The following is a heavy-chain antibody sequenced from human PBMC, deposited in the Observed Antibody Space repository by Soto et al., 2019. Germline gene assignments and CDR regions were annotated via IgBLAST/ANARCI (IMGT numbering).Heavy chain of an antibody. CDR2: ISGSGGST. CDR3: AKDEELLWFGELFPYYYYYMDA. V-gene: IGHV3-23*01. CDR1: GFTFSSYA. D-gene: IGHD3-10*01. Sequence: GGSLRLSCAASGFTFSSYAMSWVRQAPGKGLEWVSAISGSGGSTYYADSVKGRFTISRDNSKNTLYLQMNSLRAEDTAVYYCAKDEELLWFGELFPYYYYYMDAWGKGTTVTVS. J-gene: IGHJ6*03.